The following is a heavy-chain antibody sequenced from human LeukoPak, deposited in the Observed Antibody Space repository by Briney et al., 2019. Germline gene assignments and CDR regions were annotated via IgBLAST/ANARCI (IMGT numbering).Heavy chain of an antibody. V-gene: IGHV1-69*04. CDR1: GGTFSSYA. CDR2: IIPILGIA. D-gene: IGHD3-22*01. J-gene: IGHJ4*02. Sequence: SVKVSCKASGGTFSSYAISWVRQAPGQGLEWMGRIIPILGIANYAQKFQGRVTITADKSTSTAYMELSSLRSEDTAVYYCAMSATNYDSSDGGQGTLVTVSS. CDR3: AMSATNYDSSD.